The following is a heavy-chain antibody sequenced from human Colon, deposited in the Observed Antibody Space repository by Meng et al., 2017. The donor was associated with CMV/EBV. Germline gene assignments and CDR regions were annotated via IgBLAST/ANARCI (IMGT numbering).Heavy chain of an antibody. V-gene: IGHV3-30*02. CDR1: GFTFSGYG. J-gene: IGHJ6*02. CDR2: IWYDGSSE. Sequence: GESLKISCEASGFTFSGYGMHWVRQAPGKGLEWVSFIWYDGSSEYYADSVTGRFTISRDNSKNTLYLQMNSLTTEDTAVYYCAKDWHWGTPDYGMNVWGQGSTVTVSS. D-gene: IGHD7-27*01. CDR3: AKDWHWGTPDYGMNV.